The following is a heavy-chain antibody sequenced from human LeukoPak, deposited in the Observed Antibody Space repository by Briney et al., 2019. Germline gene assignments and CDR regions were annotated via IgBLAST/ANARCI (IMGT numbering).Heavy chain of an antibody. Sequence: GRSLRLSCAASGFTFSRYAVHWVRQAPGKGLEWVAVISYNGVHKYYADSVKGRFTISRDNSKSTLYLQMNSLRAEDTAVYYCTRVPEDSGLGHFDYWGQGSLVTVSA. CDR1: GFTFSRYA. CDR3: TRVPEDSGLGHFDY. V-gene: IGHV3-30*01. J-gene: IGHJ4*02. D-gene: IGHD3-10*01. CDR2: ISYNGVHK.